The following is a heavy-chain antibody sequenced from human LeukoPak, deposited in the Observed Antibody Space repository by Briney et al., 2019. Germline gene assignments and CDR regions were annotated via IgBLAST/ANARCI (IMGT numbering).Heavy chain of an antibody. J-gene: IGHJ4*02. CDR1: GFIVSNSY. Sequence: GGSLRLSCAASGFIVSNSYMSWVRQAPGRGLEWVSVLHTGGRTFYADSVMGRFTISTDNSKNTLFLRMNSLRAEDTAVYYCARDPSGNLYFDYWGQGALVTVSS. CDR3: ARDPSGNLYFDY. V-gene: IGHV3-53*01. D-gene: IGHD6-19*01. CDR2: LHTGGRT.